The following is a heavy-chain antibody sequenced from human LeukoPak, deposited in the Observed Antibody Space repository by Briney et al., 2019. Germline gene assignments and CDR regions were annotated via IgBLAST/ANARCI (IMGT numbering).Heavy chain of an antibody. V-gene: IGHV3-53*01. CDR2: IYTAGST. CDR1: GFTVSGNY. Sequence: HTGVSLRLSCAASGFTVSGNYMSWVRQARGKGLEWVSVIYTAGSTYNADSVKGRFTISRDKSKNTLYLQMNTLRAEDTAVYFCAGGNSWPGLSYWGQGTLLTVSS. CDR3: AGGNSWPGLSY. J-gene: IGHJ4*02. D-gene: IGHD6-13*01.